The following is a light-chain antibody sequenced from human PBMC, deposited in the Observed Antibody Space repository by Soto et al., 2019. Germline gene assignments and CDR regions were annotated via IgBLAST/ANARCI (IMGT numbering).Light chain of an antibody. CDR3: SSYTSSSPPV. J-gene: IGLJ2*01. CDR2: DVS. CDR1: SSDIGGYNY. Sequence: QSALTQPASVSGSPGQSTTISCTGTSSDIGGYNYVSWYQHHPGKAPKLMIYDVSNRPSGVSNRFSGSKSGNTASLTISGLQADDEADYYCSSYTSSSPPVFGGGTKLTVL. V-gene: IGLV2-14*03.